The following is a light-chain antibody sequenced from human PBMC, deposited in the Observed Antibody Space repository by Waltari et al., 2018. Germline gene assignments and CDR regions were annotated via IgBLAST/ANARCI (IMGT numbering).Light chain of an antibody. CDR1: QSISNW. V-gene: IGKV1-5*03. Sequence: DIQMTQSPSTLSASVGDRVTITCRASQSISNWLAWYQQKPGKAPKLLIYKESTLESGFPSRFSGSGSGTEFTLTISSLQPDDFATYYCQQYNSYSLLTFGGGTKVEIK. CDR2: KES. CDR3: QQYNSYSLLT. J-gene: IGKJ4*01.